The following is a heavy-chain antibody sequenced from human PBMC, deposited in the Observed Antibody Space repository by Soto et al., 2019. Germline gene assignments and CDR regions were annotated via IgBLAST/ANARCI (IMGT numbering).Heavy chain of an antibody. CDR3: ARHRTNYAIFTGYLQKWEFDY. CDR2: IYYSGST. D-gene: IGHD3-9*01. Sequence: PSETLSLTCPVSGGSISSSSYYWGWIRQPPGKGLEWIGSIYYSGSTYYNPSLKSRVTISVDTSKNQFSLKLSSVTAADTAVYYCARHRTNYAIFTGYLQKWEFDYWGQGTLVTVSP. J-gene: IGHJ4*02. V-gene: IGHV4-39*01. CDR1: GGSISSSSYY.